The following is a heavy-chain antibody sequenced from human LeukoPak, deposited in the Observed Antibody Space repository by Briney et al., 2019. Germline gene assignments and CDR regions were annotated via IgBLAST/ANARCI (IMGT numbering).Heavy chain of an antibody. Sequence: SETLSLTCAVSGGSISSGGYYWSWIRQPPGKGLEWIGYIYYSGSASYNPSLKGRVTISVDTSKNQFSLKLNSVTAADTAVYYCARHRWGDYYDSSGFSFDYWGQGTLVTVSS. CDR1: GGSISSGGYY. CDR3: ARHRWGDYYDSSGFSFDY. J-gene: IGHJ4*02. D-gene: IGHD3-22*01. CDR2: IYYSGSA. V-gene: IGHV4-61*08.